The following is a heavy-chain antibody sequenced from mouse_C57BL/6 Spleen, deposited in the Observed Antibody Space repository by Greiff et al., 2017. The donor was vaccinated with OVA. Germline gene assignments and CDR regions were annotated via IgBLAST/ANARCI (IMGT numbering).Heavy chain of an antibody. V-gene: IGHV1-50*01. CDR2: IDPSDSYP. CDR3: ARSVYYGNDVGFAY. D-gene: IGHD2-2*01. Sequence: QVQLQQPGAELVKPGASVKLSCKASGYTFTSYWMQWVKQRPGQGLEWIGEIDPSDSYPNSNQKFKGKATLTVDTPSSTAYMQLSSLTSEDSAVYDCARSVYYGNDVGFAYWGQGTLVTVSA. CDR1: GYTFTSYW. J-gene: IGHJ3*01.